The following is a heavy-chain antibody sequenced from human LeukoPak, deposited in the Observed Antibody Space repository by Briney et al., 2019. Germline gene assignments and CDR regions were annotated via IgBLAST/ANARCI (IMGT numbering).Heavy chain of an antibody. Sequence: GGSLRLSCAASGFTLSSHAMSWVRQAPGKGLEWVSAISGSTYNADSVKGRFAISRDNSWNTLYLQMNSLRAEDTAVYYCARGPSWVSAAAPGDYWGQGTLVTVSS. CDR1: GFTLSSHA. J-gene: IGHJ4*02. CDR3: ARGPSWVSAAAPGDY. D-gene: IGHD2-2*01. CDR2: ISGST. V-gene: IGHV3-23*01.